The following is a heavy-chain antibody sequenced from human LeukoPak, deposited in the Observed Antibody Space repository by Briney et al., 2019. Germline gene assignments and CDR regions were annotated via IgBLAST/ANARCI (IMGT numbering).Heavy chain of an antibody. V-gene: IGHV1-2*04. D-gene: IGHD1-26*01. CDR2: INPNSGGT. J-gene: IGHJ4*02. CDR3: ARKRSGSYRYYFDY. CDR1: GYTFTGYY. Sequence: GASVKVSCKASGYTFTGYYMHWVRQAPGQGLEWMGWINPNSGGTNYAQKFQGWVTMTRDTSISTAYMELSRLRSDDTAVYYCARKRSGSYRYYFDYWGQGTLVTVSS.